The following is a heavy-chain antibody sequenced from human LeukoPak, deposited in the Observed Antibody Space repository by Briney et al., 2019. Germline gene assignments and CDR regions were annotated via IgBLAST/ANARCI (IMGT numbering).Heavy chain of an antibody. CDR1: GGSISSSSYY. J-gene: IGHJ4*02. CDR2: IYYSGST. CDR3: ASGSYRRGLD. Sequence: NPSETLSLTCTVSGGSISSSSYYWGWIRQPPGKGLERIGSIYYSGSTYYNPSLKSRVTISVDTSKNQFSLKLSSVTAADTAVYYCASGSYRRGLDWGQGTLVTVSS. D-gene: IGHD1-26*01. V-gene: IGHV4-39*01.